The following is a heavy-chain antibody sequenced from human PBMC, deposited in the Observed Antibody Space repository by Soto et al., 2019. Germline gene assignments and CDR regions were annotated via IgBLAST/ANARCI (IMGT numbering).Heavy chain of an antibody. CDR2: ISYDGNNK. CDR3: AKDTYYDTSAPGH. D-gene: IGHD3-22*01. J-gene: IGHJ4*02. CDR1: GFTFNTYG. Sequence: PGGSLRLSCAASGFTFNTYGMHWVRQTPGKGLEWVALISYDGNNKYYADSVKGRFTISRDNSKNTLYLQMDSLRVEDTALYYCAKDTYYDTSAPGHWGQGTLVTVSS. V-gene: IGHV3-30*18.